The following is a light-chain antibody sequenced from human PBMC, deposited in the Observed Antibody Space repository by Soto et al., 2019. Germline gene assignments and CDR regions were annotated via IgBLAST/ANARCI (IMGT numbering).Light chain of an antibody. CDR3: TSWTTSTTMI. CDR2: DVN. CDR1: RSDIGAYNF. Sequence: QSALTQPASVSGSPGQSITISCTGTRSDIGAYNFVSWYQQHPGEVPKLIIYDVNVRPSGGSNRFSGSKSGNTASLTISGLQAEDEADYYCTSWTTSTTMIFGGGTKVTVL. J-gene: IGLJ2*01. V-gene: IGLV2-14*03.